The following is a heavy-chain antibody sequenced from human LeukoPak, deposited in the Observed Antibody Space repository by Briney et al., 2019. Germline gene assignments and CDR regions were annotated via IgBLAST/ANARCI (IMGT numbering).Heavy chain of an antibody. D-gene: IGHD6-13*01. CDR3: ARSGRGAAGTRYISDF. Sequence: SETLSLTCTVSGGSISSYYWSWIRQPAGKGLEWIGRIYTSGSTNYNPSLKSRVTISVDTSKNQFSLELNSVTAADTAVYYCARSGRGAAGTRYISDFWGQGTLVTVSS. CDR2: IYTSGST. V-gene: IGHV4-4*07. J-gene: IGHJ4*02. CDR1: GGSISSYY.